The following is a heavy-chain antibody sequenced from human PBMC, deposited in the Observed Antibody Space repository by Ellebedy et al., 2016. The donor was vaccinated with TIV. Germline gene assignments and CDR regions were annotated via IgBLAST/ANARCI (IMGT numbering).Heavy chain of an antibody. D-gene: IGHD3-10*01. Sequence: GESLKISCAASGFAFGGFCMNWVRQAPGKGLEWVSSISTISDDVHHADSVKGRFTISRDNAKNSIYLQMNNLRPEDTAVYYCARAVIGKEDFDYWGQGSLVSVSS. V-gene: IGHV3-21*01. CDR3: ARAVIGKEDFDY. J-gene: IGHJ4*02. CDR1: GFAFGGFC. CDR2: ISTISDDV.